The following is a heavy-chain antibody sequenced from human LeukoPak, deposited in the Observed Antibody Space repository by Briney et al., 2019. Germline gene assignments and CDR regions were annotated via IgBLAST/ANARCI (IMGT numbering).Heavy chain of an antibody. Sequence: KTSETLSLTCTVSGGSISPYYWSWIRQPPGKGLEWIGYIYYSGSTNYNPSLKSRVTISVDTSKNQFSLKLSSVTAADTAVYYCARDRTYYYYGMDVWGQGTTVTVSS. CDR2: IYYSGST. V-gene: IGHV4-59*01. CDR3: ARDRTYYYYGMDV. J-gene: IGHJ6*02. CDR1: GGSISPYY.